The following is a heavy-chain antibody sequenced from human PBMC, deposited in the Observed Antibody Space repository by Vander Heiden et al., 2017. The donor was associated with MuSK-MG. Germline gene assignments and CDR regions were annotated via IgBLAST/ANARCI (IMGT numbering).Heavy chain of an antibody. V-gene: IGHV4-31*03. CDR1: GGSISSGGYY. CDR3: ARDQGYDFWSGYYTDYYYGMDV. Sequence: QVQLQESGPGLVKPSQTLSLTCTVSGGSISSGGYYWSWIRQHPGKGLEWIGYIYYSGSTYYNPSLKSRVTISVDTSENQFSLKLSSVTAADTAVYYCARDQGYDFWSGYYTDYYYGMDVWGQGTTVTVSS. D-gene: IGHD3-3*01. J-gene: IGHJ6*02. CDR2: IYYSGST.